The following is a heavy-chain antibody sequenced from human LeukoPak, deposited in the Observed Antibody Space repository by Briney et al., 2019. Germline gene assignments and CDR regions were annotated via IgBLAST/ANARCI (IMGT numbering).Heavy chain of an antibody. V-gene: IGHV3-30-3*01. J-gene: IGHJ6*02. CDR3: AREVIPDYDFWSAYLWVYYYGMDV. CDR1: GFTFSSYA. CDR2: ISYDGSNK. Sequence: LPGGSLRLSCAASGFTFSSYAMHWVRQAPGKGLEWVAVISYDGSNKYYADSVKGRFTISRDNSKNTLYLQMNSLRAEDTAVYYCAREVIPDYDFWSAYLWVYYYGMDVWGQGTTVTVSS. D-gene: IGHD3-3*01.